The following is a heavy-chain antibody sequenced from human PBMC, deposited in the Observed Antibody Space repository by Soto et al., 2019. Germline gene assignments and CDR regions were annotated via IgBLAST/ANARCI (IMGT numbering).Heavy chain of an antibody. D-gene: IGHD2-15*01. Sequence: QVELQESGPGLVKPSQTLSLTCTVSGDSVRNGGYYWNWIRQYPGKGLEWIGYIDYTGRTSSNPSLGNRLTISADTYKNQFSLGLRSVTSGDTAVDSCASEVAATPYVEYWGQGALVTISS. J-gene: IGHJ4*02. V-gene: IGHV4-31*03. CDR2: IDYTGRT. CDR3: ASEVAATPYVEY. CDR1: GDSVRNGGYY.